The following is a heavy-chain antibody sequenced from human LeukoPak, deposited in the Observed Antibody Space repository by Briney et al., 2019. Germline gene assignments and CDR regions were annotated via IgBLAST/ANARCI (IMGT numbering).Heavy chain of an antibody. V-gene: IGHV3-7*04. CDR2: IKQDGSEN. CDR1: GFKFSNHG. CDR3: ARNWGSNDH. Sequence: PGRSLRLSCAASGFKFSNHGMHWVRQAPGKGLEWVANIKQDGSENYYVDSVKGRFTISRDNAKNSLFLQMNSLRAEDTAVYYCARNWGSNDHWGQGTLVTVSS. J-gene: IGHJ4*02. D-gene: IGHD7-27*01.